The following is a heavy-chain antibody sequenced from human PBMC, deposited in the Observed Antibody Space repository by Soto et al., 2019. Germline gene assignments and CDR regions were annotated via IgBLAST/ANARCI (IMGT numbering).Heavy chain of an antibody. Sequence: QVQLVQSGAEVKKPGASVKVSCKASGYTFTSYNINWVRQATGQGLEWMGWMNPNSGNTGYAQKFQGRVTMTRNTSISTAYMELSSLRSEDTAVYYCASVGEQLGTFDYWGQGTLVTVSS. V-gene: IGHV1-8*01. J-gene: IGHJ4*02. CDR2: MNPNSGNT. CDR1: GYTFTSYN. CDR3: ASVGEQLGTFDY. D-gene: IGHD6-13*01.